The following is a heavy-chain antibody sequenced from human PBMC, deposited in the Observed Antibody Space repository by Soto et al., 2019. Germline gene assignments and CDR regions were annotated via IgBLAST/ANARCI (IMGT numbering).Heavy chain of an antibody. CDR3: AREVGDSSGYYFDY. Sequence: PGGSLRLSFAASGFTFSSSWMHWVRQAPGKGLVWVSRINSDGSGTTYADSVKGRFTISRDNAKNTLYLQMNSLRAEDTAVYYCAREVGDSSGYYFDYWGQGTLVTVSS. J-gene: IGHJ4*02. CDR1: GFTFSSSW. CDR2: INSDGSGT. D-gene: IGHD3-22*01. V-gene: IGHV3-74*01.